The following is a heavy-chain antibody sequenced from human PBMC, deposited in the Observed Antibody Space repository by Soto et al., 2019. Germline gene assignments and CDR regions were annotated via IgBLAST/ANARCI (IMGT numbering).Heavy chain of an antibody. CDR2: MNPNSGNP. CDR1: GYTFTSYD. J-gene: IGHJ4*02. D-gene: IGHD4-17*01. V-gene: IGHV1-8*01. Sequence: ASVKVSCKASGYTFTSYDINWLRQATGQGLEWMGWMNPNSGNPGYAQKFQGRVTMTRNTSISTAYMELSSLRSEDTAVYYCARALDYGDYVVDYWGQGTLVTV. CDR3: ARALDYGDYVVDY.